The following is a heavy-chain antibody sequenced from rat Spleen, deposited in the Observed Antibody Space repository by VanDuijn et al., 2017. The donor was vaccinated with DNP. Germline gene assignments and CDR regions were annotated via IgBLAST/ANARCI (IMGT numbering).Heavy chain of an antibody. D-gene: IGHD1-10*01. CDR3: ARSPYNNYWFAY. Sequence: VQLQESGPGLVKPSQSLSLTCSVTAYSITSSFRWNWILKFPGNKLEWMGYINNAGSTNYNPSLKSRISITRDTSKNQFFLQVNSVTTEDTATYDCARSPYNNYWFAYWGQGTLVTVSS. J-gene: IGHJ3*01. CDR2: INNAGST. V-gene: IGHV3-3*01. CDR1: AYSITSSFR.